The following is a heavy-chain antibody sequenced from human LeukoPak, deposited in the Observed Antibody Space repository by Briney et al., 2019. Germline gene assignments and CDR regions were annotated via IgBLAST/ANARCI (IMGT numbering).Heavy chain of an antibody. D-gene: IGHD2-2*01. Sequence: SETLSLTCAVYGGSFSGYCWSWIRQPPGKGLEWIGEINHSGSTNYNPSLKSRVTISVDTSKNQFSLKLSSVTAADTAVYYCAREAQYCSSTSCYGQYFQHWGQGTLVTVSS. J-gene: IGHJ1*01. CDR3: AREAQYCSSTSCYGQYFQH. CDR2: INHSGST. CDR1: GGSFSGYC. V-gene: IGHV4-34*01.